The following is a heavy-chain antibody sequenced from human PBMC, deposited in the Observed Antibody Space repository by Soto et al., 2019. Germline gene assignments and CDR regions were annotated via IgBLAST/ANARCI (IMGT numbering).Heavy chain of an antibody. J-gene: IGHJ6*02. D-gene: IGHD3-3*01. Sequence: SLTCTVSGGSINSGGYYWNWIRQPPGKGLEWIGYIYYSGSTNYNPSLKSRVTISVDTSKNQFSLKLSSVTAADTAVYYCARDRHPPYYDFWSGYPLPYYYYYGMDVWGQGTTVTVSS. V-gene: IGHV4-61*08. CDR1: GGSINSGGYY. CDR3: ARDRHPPYYDFWSGYPLPYYYYYGMDV. CDR2: IYYSGST.